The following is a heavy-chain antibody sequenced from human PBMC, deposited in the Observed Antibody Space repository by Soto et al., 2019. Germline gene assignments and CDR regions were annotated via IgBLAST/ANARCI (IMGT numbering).Heavy chain of an antibody. D-gene: IGHD6-13*01. Sequence: EVQLVDSGGGLVKPGGSLRLSCAASGLTFSSYTMNWVRQAPGKGLEWVSSVSSSSTYIYYADSVKGRFTISRDNAKNSLYLQMNSLSAEDTAIYYCARGSHSTTWYGGQFDYWGQGTLVTVSS. CDR2: VSSSSTYI. V-gene: IGHV3-21*01. CDR3: ARGSHSTTWYGGQFDY. J-gene: IGHJ4*02. CDR1: GLTFSSYT.